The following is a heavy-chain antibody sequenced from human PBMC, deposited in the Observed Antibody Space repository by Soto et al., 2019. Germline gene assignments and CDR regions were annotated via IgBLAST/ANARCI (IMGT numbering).Heavy chain of an antibody. CDR1: GGTFSSYT. CDR3: ARDIDIAAARDY. D-gene: IGHD6-13*01. CDR2: ISPILGIA. J-gene: IGHJ4*02. V-gene: IGHV1-69*08. Sequence: QVQLVQSGAEVKKPGSSVKVSCKASGGTFSSYTISWVRQAPGQGLEWMGRISPILGIANYAQKFQGRVTITADKHTSTAYMDLSSLRSEDTAVYYCARDIDIAAARDYWGQGTLVTLSS.